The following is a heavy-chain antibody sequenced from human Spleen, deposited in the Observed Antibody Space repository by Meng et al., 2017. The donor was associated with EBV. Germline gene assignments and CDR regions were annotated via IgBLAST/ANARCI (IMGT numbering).Heavy chain of an antibody. V-gene: IGHV4-34*01. CDR3: AGSRHQLLPSG. J-gene: IGHJ4*02. CDR1: GGSFSDYY. D-gene: IGHD2-2*01. CDR2: INHSGST. Sequence: QEQLQQWGAGTLKPSETLSLSCGVYGGSFSDYYLSWIRQPPGKGLEWIGEINHSGSTNYNPSLKSRVTMSVDTSKNQFSLNLRSVTAADTAVYYCAGSRHQLLPSGWGQGTLVTVSS.